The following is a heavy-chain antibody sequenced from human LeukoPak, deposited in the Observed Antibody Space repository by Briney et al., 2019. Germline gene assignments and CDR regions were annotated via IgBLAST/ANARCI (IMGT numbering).Heavy chain of an antibody. V-gene: IGHV4-59*01. Sequence: SETLSLTCTVSGGSISSYYWSWIRQPPGKGLEWIGYIYYSGSTNYNPSLKSRVTISVDTSKNQFSLKLSSVTAADTAVYYCARGFAAFDYWGQGTLVTVSS. CDR1: GGSISSYY. CDR3: ARGFAAFDY. D-gene: IGHD2-15*01. CDR2: IYYSGST. J-gene: IGHJ4*02.